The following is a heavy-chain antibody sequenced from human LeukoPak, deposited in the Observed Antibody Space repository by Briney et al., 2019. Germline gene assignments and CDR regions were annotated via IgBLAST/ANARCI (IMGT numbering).Heavy chain of an antibody. D-gene: IGHD6-19*01. CDR3: ARAEQYSSGRGRVDY. Sequence: SQTLSLTCAVYGGSFSGYYWSWIRQPPGKGLEWIGEINHSGSTNYNPSLKSRVTISVDTSKNQFSLKLSSVTAADTAVYYCARAEQYSSGRGRVDYWGQGTLVTVSS. V-gene: IGHV4-34*01. J-gene: IGHJ4*02. CDR1: GGSFSGYY. CDR2: INHSGST.